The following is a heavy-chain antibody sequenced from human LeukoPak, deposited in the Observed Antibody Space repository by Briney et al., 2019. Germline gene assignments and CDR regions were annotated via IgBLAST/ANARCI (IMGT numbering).Heavy chain of an antibody. CDR3: ARANFPGTVS. CDR1: GFTFSSYS. D-gene: IGHD3/OR15-3a*01. Sequence: GSLRLSCAASGFTFSSYSMNWVRQAPGQGLEWVSYISSSSSTIYYSDSVKGRFTISRDNAKNSLYLQMNSLSAEDTAVYYCARANFPGTVSCGQGTLVTVSS. J-gene: IGHJ5*02. V-gene: IGHV3-48*01. CDR2: ISSSSSTI.